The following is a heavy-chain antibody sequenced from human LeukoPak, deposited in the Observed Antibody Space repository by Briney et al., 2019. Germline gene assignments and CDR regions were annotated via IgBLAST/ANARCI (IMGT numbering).Heavy chain of an antibody. V-gene: IGHV4-30-2*01. CDR2: IYHSGST. D-gene: IGHD6-6*01. Sequence: PSQTLSLTCTVSGGSISSGGYYWSWIRQPPGKGLEWIGYIYHSGSTYYNPSLKSRVTISVDRSKNQFSLKLSSVTAADTAVYYCARDSGSSRPFDYWGQGTLVTVSS. J-gene: IGHJ4*02. CDR3: ARDSGSSRPFDY. CDR1: GGSISSGGYY.